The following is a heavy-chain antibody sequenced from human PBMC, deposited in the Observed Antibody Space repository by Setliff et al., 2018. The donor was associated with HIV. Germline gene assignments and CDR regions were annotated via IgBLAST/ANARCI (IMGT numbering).Heavy chain of an antibody. D-gene: IGHD3-9*01. Sequence: SETLSLTCAVSDYSISSGSYWGWIRQPPGKGLEWIGSIYHSGNTYYNPSLKSRVTLSVDTSKNQFSLKLSSVTAADTAVYYCARVSSTDWYSIFRNYYYHMDVWGKGTTVTVSS. J-gene: IGHJ6*03. CDR1: DYSISSGSY. CDR2: IYHSGNT. V-gene: IGHV4-38-2*01. CDR3: ARVSSTDWYSIFRNYYYHMDV.